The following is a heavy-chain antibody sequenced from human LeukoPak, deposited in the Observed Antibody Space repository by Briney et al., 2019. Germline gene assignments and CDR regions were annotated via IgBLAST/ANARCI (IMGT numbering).Heavy chain of an antibody. J-gene: IGHJ3*02. CDR3: ARVAFRDLPDAFDI. Sequence: GGSLRLSCAASGFTVSSNYMSWVRQAPGKGLEWVSVIYSGGSTYYADSVKGRFTISRDNSKNTLYLQMNSLRAEDTAVYYCARVAFRDLPDAFDIWGQGTMVTVSS. D-gene: IGHD3-10*01. CDR2: IYSGGST. V-gene: IGHV3-53*01. CDR1: GFTVSSNY.